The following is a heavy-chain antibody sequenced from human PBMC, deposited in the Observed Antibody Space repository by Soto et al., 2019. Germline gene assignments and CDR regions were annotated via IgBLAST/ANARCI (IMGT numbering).Heavy chain of an antibody. CDR2: ISYDGSNK. D-gene: IGHD3-3*01. CDR1: GFTFSSYA. CDR3: ARGEIEWNEYYYYGMDV. J-gene: IGHJ6*02. V-gene: IGHV3-30-3*01. Sequence: PGGSLRLSCAASGFTFSSYAMHWVRQAPGKGLEWVAVISYDGSNKYYADSVKGRFTISRDNSKNTLYLQMNSLRAEDTAVYYCARGEIEWNEYYYYGMDVWGQGTTVTVSS.